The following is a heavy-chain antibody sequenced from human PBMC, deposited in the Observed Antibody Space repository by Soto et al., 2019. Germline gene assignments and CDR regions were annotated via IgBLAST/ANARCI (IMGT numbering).Heavy chain of an antibody. Sequence: HVNLVQSGAEVKKPGASVKVSCKASGYTFSNYALTWVRRAPGQGLAWMGWISAHSGDTNYAQKFQGRVTRTTDTSTSTAYLELRSLTSDDTAVYYCARAITIMLVAPAYWGQGNLVTVSS. D-gene: IGHD5-12*01. V-gene: IGHV1-18*01. CDR2: ISAHSGDT. CDR1: GYTFSNYA. CDR3: ARAITIMLVAPAY. J-gene: IGHJ4*02.